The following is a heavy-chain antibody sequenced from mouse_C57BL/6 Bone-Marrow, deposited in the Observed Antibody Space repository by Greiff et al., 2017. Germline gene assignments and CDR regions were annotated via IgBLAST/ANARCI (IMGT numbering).Heavy chain of an antibody. CDR2: IHPNSGST. V-gene: IGHV1-64*01. Sequence: QVQLKQPGAELVKPGASVKLSCKASGYTFTSYWMHWVKQRPGQGLEWIGMIHPNSGSTNYNEKFKSKATLTVDKSSSTAYMQLSSLTSEDSAVYYCAREEEDYGYWYFDVWGTGTTVTVSS. CDR1: GYTFTSYW. D-gene: IGHD2-4*01. J-gene: IGHJ1*03. CDR3: AREEEDYGYWYFDV.